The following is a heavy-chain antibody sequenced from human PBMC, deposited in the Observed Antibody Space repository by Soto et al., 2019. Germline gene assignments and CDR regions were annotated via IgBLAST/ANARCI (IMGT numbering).Heavy chain of an antibody. J-gene: IGHJ3*02. V-gene: IGHV3-7*01. CDR2: IKPDGSEK. CDR1: GLTFSRYW. CDR3: AGPVVPAANDAFDI. D-gene: IGHD2-2*01. Sequence: EVQMVESGGGLGQPGGSLRLSCAASGLTFSRYWMTWVRQAPGKGLEWVANIKPDGSEKYYVDSVKGRFTISRDNAKNSLHLQMNSLRAEDTAVYYCAGPVVPAANDAFDIWGLGTMVTVSS.